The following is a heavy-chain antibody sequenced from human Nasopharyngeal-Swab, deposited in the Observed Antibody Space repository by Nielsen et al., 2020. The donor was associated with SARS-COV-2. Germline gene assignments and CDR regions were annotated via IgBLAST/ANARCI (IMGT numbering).Heavy chain of an antibody. CDR2: TSYDGTNK. Sequence: GNGLERVAVTSYDGTNKYYADSVKGRFTISRDNSKNTLYLQMNSLRVEDTAVYYCAREVIIVGTTMTGADADDGLHWGQGTLVTVSS. J-gene: IGHJ4*02. CDR3: AREVIIVGTTMTGADADDGLH. V-gene: IGHV3-30-3*01. D-gene: IGHD1-26*01.